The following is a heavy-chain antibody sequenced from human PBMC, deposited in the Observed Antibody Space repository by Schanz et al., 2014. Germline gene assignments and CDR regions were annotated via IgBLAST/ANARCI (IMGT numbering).Heavy chain of an antibody. CDR2: INQSGDT. CDR3: ARLYCSTPGCYVSPNGFAKDY. Sequence: QVQLQQWGAGLLKPSETLSLTCAVSGGSFSGYYWSWIRQPPDTGLEWIGEINQSGDTNYNPSLKSRVPISFDPSTTHFSLNLGSVTAADTAVYYCARLYCSTPGCYVSPNGFAKDYWGQGTLVTVSS. J-gene: IGHJ4*02. D-gene: IGHD2-2*01. CDR1: GGSFSGYY. V-gene: IGHV4-34*01.